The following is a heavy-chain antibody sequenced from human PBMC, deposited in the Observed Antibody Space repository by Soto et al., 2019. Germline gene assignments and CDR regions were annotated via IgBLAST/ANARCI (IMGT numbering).Heavy chain of an antibody. CDR1: GGTFSSYA. CDR3: ARGVQYYDILTGPFDP. Sequence: GASVKVSCKASGGTFSSYAISWVRQAPGQGLEWMGGIIPIFGTANYAQKFQGRVTITADESTSTAYMELSSLRSEDTAVYYCARGVQYYDILTGPFDPWGQGTLVTVSS. CDR2: IIPIFGTA. J-gene: IGHJ5*02. V-gene: IGHV1-69*13. D-gene: IGHD3-9*01.